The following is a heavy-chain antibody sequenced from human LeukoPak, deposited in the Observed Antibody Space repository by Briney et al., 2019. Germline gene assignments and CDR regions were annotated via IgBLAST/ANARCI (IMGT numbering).Heavy chain of an antibody. V-gene: IGHV4-31*03. CDR3: TRSKSQYCSSTSCYIEYYFDY. CDR1: GGSISSGGYY. CDR2: IYYSGST. D-gene: IGHD2-2*02. Sequence: SETLSLTCTVSGGSISSGGYYWSWIRQHPGKGLEWIGYIYYSGSTYYNPSLKSRVTISVDTSKNQFSLKLSSVTAADTAVYYCTRSKSQYCSSTSCYIEYYFDYWGRGTLVTVSS. J-gene: IGHJ4*02.